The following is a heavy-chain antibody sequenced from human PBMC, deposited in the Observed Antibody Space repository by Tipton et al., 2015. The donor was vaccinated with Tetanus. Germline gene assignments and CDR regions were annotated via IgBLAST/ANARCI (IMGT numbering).Heavy chain of an antibody. D-gene: IGHD3-10*01. V-gene: IGHV3-21*06. J-gene: IGHJ4*02. CDR1: GFPFHSYA. CDR3: ASGSSLDY. CDR2: ISSTTRYT. Sequence: SLRLSCEGSGFPFHSYALAWVRQAPGKGLEWVSSISSTTRYTDYADSVKGRFTISRDNAKNSVYLQMNSLRVEDTALYYCASGSSLDYWGQGTQVTVSS.